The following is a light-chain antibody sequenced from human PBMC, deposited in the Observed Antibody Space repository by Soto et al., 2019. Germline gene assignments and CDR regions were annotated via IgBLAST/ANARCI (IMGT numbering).Light chain of an antibody. V-gene: IGLV2-18*02. CDR3: NSFTTSSTYV. Sequence: VLTQPPSVSGSPGQSVTISCTGTSSDVGSYNRVSWYQQPPGTAPKLMIYEVSNRPSGVPDRFSGSKSGNTASLTISGLQAEDEADYYCNSFTTSSTYVFGTGTKLTVL. J-gene: IGLJ1*01. CDR2: EVS. CDR1: SSDVGSYNR.